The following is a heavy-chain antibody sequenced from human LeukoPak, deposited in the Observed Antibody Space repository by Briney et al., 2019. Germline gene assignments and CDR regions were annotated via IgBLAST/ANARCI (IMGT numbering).Heavy chain of an antibody. CDR3: AKVSGSGWHFDH. Sequence: GGSLRLSCAASGFTFDDYAMHWVRHAPGKGLEWVSGISWNSGSIGYADSVKGRFTISRDNAKNPLYLQMDSLRVEDTAVYYCAKVSGSGWHFDHWGQGTLVTVSS. D-gene: IGHD6-19*01. J-gene: IGHJ4*02. CDR2: ISWNSGSI. CDR1: GFTFDDYA. V-gene: IGHV3-9*01.